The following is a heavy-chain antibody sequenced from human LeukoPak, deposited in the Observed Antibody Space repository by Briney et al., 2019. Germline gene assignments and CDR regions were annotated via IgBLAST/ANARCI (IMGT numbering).Heavy chain of an antibody. CDR1: GFTFSSYA. J-gene: IGHJ6*02. D-gene: IGHD3-3*01. Sequence: PGGSLRLSCAASGFTFSSYAMSWVRQAPGKGLEWVSAISGSGGSTSYAQKFQGRVTMTRDTSTSTVYMELSSLRSEDTAVYYCARDRSDFWSGYRSLEPSYYGMDVWGQGTTVTVSS. CDR3: ARDRSDFWSGYRSLEPSYYGMDV. V-gene: IGHV3-23*01. CDR2: ISGSGGST.